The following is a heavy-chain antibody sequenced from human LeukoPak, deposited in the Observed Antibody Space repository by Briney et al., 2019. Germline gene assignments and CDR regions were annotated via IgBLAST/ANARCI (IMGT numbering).Heavy chain of an antibody. J-gene: IGHJ3*02. CDR2: IRSKANSYAT. V-gene: IGHV3-73*01. D-gene: IGHD3-10*01. Sequence: GGSLKLFCAASGFTFSGSAMHWVRQASGKGLEWVGRIRSKANSYATAYAASVKGRFTISRDDSKNTAYLQMNSLKTEDTAVYYCTKTKDRWFGELLPAFDIWGQGTMVTVSS. CDR1: GFTFSGSA. CDR3: TKTKDRWFGELLPAFDI.